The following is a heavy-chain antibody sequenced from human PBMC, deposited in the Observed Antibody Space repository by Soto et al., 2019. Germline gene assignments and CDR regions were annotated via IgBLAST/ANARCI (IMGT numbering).Heavy chain of an antibody. CDR2: ISGSGGST. V-gene: IGHV3-23*01. CDR3: AKDVVYCSSTSCYVSYFDY. Sequence: GGSLRLSCAASGFTFSSYAMSWVRQAPGKGLEWVSAISGSGGSTYYADSVKGRFTISRDNSKNTLYLQMNSLRAEDTAVYYCAKDVVYCSSTSCYVSYFDYWGQGTLVTVSS. CDR1: GFTFSSYA. D-gene: IGHD2-2*01. J-gene: IGHJ4*02.